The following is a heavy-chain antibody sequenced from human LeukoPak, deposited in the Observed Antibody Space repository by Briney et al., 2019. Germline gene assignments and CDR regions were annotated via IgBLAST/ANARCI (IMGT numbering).Heavy chain of an antibody. CDR3: ARVGISSWYYFDY. CDR2: IIPILGIA. CDR1: GGTFSSYA. V-gene: IGHV1-69*04. J-gene: IGHJ4*02. D-gene: IGHD6-13*01. Sequence: GASVKVSCKASGGTFSSYAISWVRQAPGQGLEWMGRIIPILGIANYALKFQGRVTITADKSTSTAYMELSSLRSEDTAVYYCARVGISSWYYFDYWGQGTLVTVSS.